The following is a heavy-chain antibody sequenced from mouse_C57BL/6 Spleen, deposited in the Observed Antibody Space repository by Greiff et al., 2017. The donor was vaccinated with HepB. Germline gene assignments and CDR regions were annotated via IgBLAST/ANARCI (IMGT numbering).Heavy chain of an antibody. CDR3: ASSSGTDYYGRAWFAY. CDR2: IYPGSGST. CDR1: GYTFTSYW. J-gene: IGHJ3*01. V-gene: IGHV1-55*01. D-gene: IGHD1-1*01. Sequence: QVQLKQPGAELVKPGASVKMSCKASGYTFTSYWITWVKQRPGQGLEWIGDIYPGSGSTNYNEKFKSKATLTVDTSSSTAYMQLSSLTSEDSAVYYCASSSGTDYYGRAWFAYWGQGTLVTVSA.